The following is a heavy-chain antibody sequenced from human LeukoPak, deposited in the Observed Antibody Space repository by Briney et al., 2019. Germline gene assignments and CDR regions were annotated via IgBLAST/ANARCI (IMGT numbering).Heavy chain of an antibody. CDR1: GFTFSNYN. CDR2: ISNTGGTI. CDR3: ARENGGWFNLDY. Sequence: GGSLRLSCAASGFTFSNYNMNWVRQAPGKGLEWVLYISNTGGTIYYADSVKGRFTISRDNAKNSLYLQMNSLRAEDTAVYYCARENGGWFNLDYWGQGTLVTVSS. D-gene: IGHD6-19*01. V-gene: IGHV3-48*04. J-gene: IGHJ4*02.